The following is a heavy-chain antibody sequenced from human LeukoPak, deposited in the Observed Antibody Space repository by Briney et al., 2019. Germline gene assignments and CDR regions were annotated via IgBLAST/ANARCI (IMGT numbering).Heavy chain of an antibody. D-gene: IGHD2-8*01. J-gene: IGHJ4*02. CDR2: INPSGGST. Sequence: ASVKVSCKASGYTFTSYYMHWVRQAPGQGLEWMGIINPSGGSTSYAQKFQGRVTMTRDTSTSTVYMELSSLGSEDTAVYYCARDYCTNGVCYPWTDWGQGTLVTVSS. V-gene: IGHV1-46*01. CDR3: ARDYCTNGVCYPWTD. CDR1: GYTFTSYY.